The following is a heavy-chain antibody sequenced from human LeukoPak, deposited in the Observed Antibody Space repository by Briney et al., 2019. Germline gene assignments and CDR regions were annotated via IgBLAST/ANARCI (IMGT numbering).Heavy chain of an antibody. D-gene: IGHD5-12*01. Sequence: TSETLSLTCTVSGGSISSYYWSWIRQPPGKGLESIGYIYYSGSTNYNPSLKSRVTISVDTSKNQFSLKLSSVTAADTAVYYCARSGSGYDSDFYYYGMDVWGQGTTVTVSS. J-gene: IGHJ6*02. CDR1: GGSISSYY. V-gene: IGHV4-59*01. CDR2: IYYSGST. CDR3: ARSGSGYDSDFYYYGMDV.